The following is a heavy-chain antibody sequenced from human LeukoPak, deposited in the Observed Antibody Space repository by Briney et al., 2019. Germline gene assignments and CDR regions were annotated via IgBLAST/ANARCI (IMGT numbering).Heavy chain of an antibody. V-gene: IGHV3-33*01. Sequence: GGSLRLSCAASGFSFSNYGMHWVRQAPGKGLEWVAVIWYDGSNKYYADSVKGRFTISRDNSKNTLYLQMNSLRAEDMAVYYCAREEWYYFDYWGQGTLVTVSS. CDR1: GFSFSNYG. J-gene: IGHJ4*02. CDR3: AREEWYYFDY. D-gene: IGHD3-3*01. CDR2: IWYDGSNK.